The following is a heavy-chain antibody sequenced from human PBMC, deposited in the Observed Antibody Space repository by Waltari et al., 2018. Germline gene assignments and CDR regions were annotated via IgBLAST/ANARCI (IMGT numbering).Heavy chain of an antibody. J-gene: IGHJ3*02. Sequence: EVQLVESGGGLVEPGGSLRLSCEASGFTVRSYWMSWFRQAPGRGLEWVANIKQDGSEKYYVDSVKGRFTISRDNAKNSLYLQMNSLRAEDTAVYYCARGTIRFLEWLSNDAFDIWGQGTMVTVSS. CDR1: GFTVRSYW. CDR3: ARGTIRFLEWLSNDAFDI. D-gene: IGHD3-3*01. CDR2: IKQDGSEK. V-gene: IGHV3-7*04.